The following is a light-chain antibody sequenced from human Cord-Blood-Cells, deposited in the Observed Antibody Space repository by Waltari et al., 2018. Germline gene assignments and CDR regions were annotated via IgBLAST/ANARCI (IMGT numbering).Light chain of an antibody. J-gene: IGLJ2*01. CDR2: DVS. CDR3: SSYTSSSTLVV. CDR1: SSDVAGSNS. Sequence: QSALTQPASVSGPPGQSITIPCTGTSSDVAGSNSVSWYQQHPAKAPKLMIHDVSHRPSGVSNRFSGSKSGNTASLTISGLQAEDEADYYCSSYTSSSTLVVFGGGTKLTVL. V-gene: IGLV2-14*01.